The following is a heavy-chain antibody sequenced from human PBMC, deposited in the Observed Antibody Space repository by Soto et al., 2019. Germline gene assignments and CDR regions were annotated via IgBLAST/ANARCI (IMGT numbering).Heavy chain of an antibody. J-gene: IGHJ4*02. D-gene: IGHD4-17*01. Sequence: GASVKVSCKASGYTFTSYGISWVRQAPGQGLEWMGWISAYNGNTNYAQKLQGRVTMTTDTSTSTAYMELRSLRSDDTAVYYCASSRDLDGDYIPYFDYWGQRTLVTVSS. CDR2: ISAYNGNT. V-gene: IGHV1-18*01. CDR1: GYTFTSYG. CDR3: ASSRDLDGDYIPYFDY.